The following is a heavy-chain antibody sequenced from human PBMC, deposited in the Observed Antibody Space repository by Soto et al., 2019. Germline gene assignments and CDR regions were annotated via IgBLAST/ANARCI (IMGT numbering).Heavy chain of an antibody. Sequence: QVQLVESGGGVVQPGRSLRLSCAASGFTFSSYAMHWVRQAPGKGLEWVAVISYDGSNKYYADSVKGRFTISRDNSKNTLYLQMNSMRAEGTDVYYCARGLGMAKIIGGRWGQGTLVTVSS. V-gene: IGHV3-30-3*01. J-gene: IGHJ4*02. D-gene: IGHD3-16*01. CDR1: GFTFSSYA. CDR3: ARGLGMAKIIGGR. CDR2: ISYDGSNK.